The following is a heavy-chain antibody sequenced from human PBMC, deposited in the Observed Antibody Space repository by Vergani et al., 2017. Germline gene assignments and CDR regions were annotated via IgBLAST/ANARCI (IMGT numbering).Heavy chain of an antibody. CDR3: ARHTTYTDS. J-gene: IGHJ4*02. V-gene: IGHV5-51*01. Sequence: EVELVQSGPEMRKPGESLKISCKGSEYSFGNYWNVWGLQMPGKGLEWMGIIYLADSDTRYSPFFQGQVTISANKTISTAFLQWASLKASDTALYYGARHTTYTDSWGQGTLVTVSS. D-gene: IGHD1-1*01. CDR2: IYLADSDT. CDR1: EYSFGNYW.